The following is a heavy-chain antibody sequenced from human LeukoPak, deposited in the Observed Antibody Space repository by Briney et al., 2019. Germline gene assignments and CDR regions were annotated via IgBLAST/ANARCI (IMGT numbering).Heavy chain of an antibody. D-gene: IGHD3-3*01. Sequence: RGSLRLSCAASGFTFSSYAMSWVRQAPGKGLEWVSAISGSGGSTYYADSVKGRFTISRDNSKNTLYLQMNSLRAEDTAVYYCANTMTFWSGYDYWGQGTLVTVSS. CDR1: GFTFSSYA. CDR3: ANTMTFWSGYDY. CDR2: ISGSGGST. V-gene: IGHV3-23*01. J-gene: IGHJ4*02.